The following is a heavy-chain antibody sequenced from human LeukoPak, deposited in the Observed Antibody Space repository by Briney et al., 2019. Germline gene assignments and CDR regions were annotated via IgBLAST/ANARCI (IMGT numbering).Heavy chain of an antibody. V-gene: IGHV3-30-3*02. CDR2: ISYDGSNK. CDR1: GFTFSSYA. J-gene: IGHJ4*02. Sequence: GGSLRLSCAASGFTFSSYAMHWVRQAPGKGLEWVAVISYDGSNKYYADSVKGRFAISRDNSKNTVYVQMNSLRADDTAVYYCAKHLSFNSYTGFQYWGQGTLATVSS. D-gene: IGHD2-2*02. CDR3: AKHLSFNSYTGFQY.